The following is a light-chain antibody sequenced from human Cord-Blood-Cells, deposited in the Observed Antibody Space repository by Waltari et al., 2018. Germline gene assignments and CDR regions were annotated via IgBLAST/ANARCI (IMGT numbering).Light chain of an antibody. CDR1: SSDVGGYNY. J-gene: IGLJ2*01. CDR2: DGS. Sequence: QSALTQPRSVSGSPGQSVTISCTGTSSDVGGYNYVSWYQQHPGKAPQLMIYDGSKRPSGVPDRFSGSKSGNTASLTISGLQAEDEADYYCCSYAGSYTVVFGGGTKLTVL. V-gene: IGLV2-11*01. CDR3: CSYAGSYTVV.